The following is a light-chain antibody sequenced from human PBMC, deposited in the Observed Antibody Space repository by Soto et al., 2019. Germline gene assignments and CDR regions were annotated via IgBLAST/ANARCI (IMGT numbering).Light chain of an antibody. J-gene: IGKJ1*01. Sequence: EILMTQSPATLSVSPGERATLSCRASQSISGNLAWYHHKPGQAPRLLMYDAFTRATGVPTRFSGSGSGTEFTLTISSLQSEDFAVYYCQQYNSWPETFGQGTKVDIK. CDR1: QSISGN. V-gene: IGKV3-15*01. CDR3: QQYNSWPET. CDR2: DAF.